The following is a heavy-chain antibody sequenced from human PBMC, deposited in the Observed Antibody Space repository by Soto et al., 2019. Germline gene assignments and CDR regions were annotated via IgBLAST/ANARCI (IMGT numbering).Heavy chain of an antibody. CDR1: GFTFDNAW. CDR3: TTGYATIDYYGMDV. CDR2: IKTKPDGGTT. V-gene: IGHV3-15*07. J-gene: IGHJ6*02. D-gene: IGHD5-12*01. Sequence: EVQLVESGGDLVRPGGSLILSCAASGFTFDNAWMSWVRRAPGKGLEWVGRIKTKPDGGTTDYAAPVKGRFVISRDDSKNTLYLQMNSLKTEDAAVYYCTTGYATIDYYGMDVWGQGTTVTVSS.